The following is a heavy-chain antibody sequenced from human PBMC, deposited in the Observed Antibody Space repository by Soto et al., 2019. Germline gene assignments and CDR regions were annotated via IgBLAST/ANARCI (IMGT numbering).Heavy chain of an antibody. V-gene: IGHV1-69*06. Sequence: SVKVSCKVSGSRFSNYVISWVRQAPGHGLEWLGRIIPIFNSTKYAQNFQGRVTITADKSTSTASLELSSLRSDDTAVYYCAREGRGKKAGYNGLVSLGYWGQGTLVAVSS. D-gene: IGHD2-2*02. CDR3: AREGRGKKAGYNGLVSLGY. CDR1: GSRFSNYV. CDR2: IIPIFNST. J-gene: IGHJ4*02.